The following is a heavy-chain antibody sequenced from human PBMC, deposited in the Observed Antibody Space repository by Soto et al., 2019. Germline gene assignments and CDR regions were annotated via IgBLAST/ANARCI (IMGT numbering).Heavy chain of an antibody. V-gene: IGHV3-11*01. Sequence: QVQLVESGGGLVKPGGSLRLSCAASGFTFSDYYMSWIRQAPGKGLEWVSYISSSGSTIYYADSVKGRFTISRDNAKNSLYLQMNSLRAEDTAVYYCAREVYSSSLPTSYYYYGMDVGGQGTTVTVSS. CDR3: AREVYSSSLPTSYYYYGMDV. CDR2: ISSSGSTI. J-gene: IGHJ6*02. D-gene: IGHD6-6*01. CDR1: GFTFSDYY.